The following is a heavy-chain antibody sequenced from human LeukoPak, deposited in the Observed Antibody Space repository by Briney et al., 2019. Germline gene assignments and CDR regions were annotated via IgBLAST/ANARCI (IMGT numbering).Heavy chain of an antibody. V-gene: IGHV1-69*06. D-gene: IGHD3-10*01. CDR1: GGTFSSYA. J-gene: IGHJ5*02. Sequence: SVKVSCKASGGTFSSYAISWVRQAPGQGLEWMGGIIPIFGTANYAQKFQGRVTITADKSTSTAYMELSSLRSEDTAVYYCARDWITMVRGVIKINWFDPWGQGTLVTVSS. CDR2: IIPIFGTA. CDR3: ARDWITMVRGVIKINWFDP.